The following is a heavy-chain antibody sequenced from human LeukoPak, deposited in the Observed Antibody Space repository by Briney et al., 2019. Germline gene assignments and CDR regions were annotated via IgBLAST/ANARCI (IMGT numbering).Heavy chain of an antibody. J-gene: IGHJ6*02. CDR1: GFSFSSYA. Sequence: PGGSLRLSCAASGFSFSSYAMHWVRQTPGKGLEWVAVISSGGSTTHYSDSVKGRFTISSDTSNNTLYLQMNSLRGEDTAVYYCARDPDLLVIFGKDVWGQGTTVTVSS. D-gene: IGHD2-15*01. CDR3: ARDPDLLVIFGKDV. V-gene: IGHV3-30*04. CDR2: ISSGGSTT.